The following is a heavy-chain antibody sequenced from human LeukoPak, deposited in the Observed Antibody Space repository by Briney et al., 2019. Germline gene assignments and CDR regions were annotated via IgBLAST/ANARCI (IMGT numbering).Heavy chain of an antibody. CDR2: IYSSGNT. Sequence: SETLSLTCTVSGGSISTTNYYWGWIRQPPGRDLEWIGSIYSSGNTYYNPSLESRVTISVDTSKNQLSLKLTTATAADTSVYYCARHSGLRSPFDPWGQGTLVTVSS. CDR3: ARHSGLRSPFDP. D-gene: IGHD3-3*01. V-gene: IGHV4-39*01. CDR1: GGSISTTNYY. J-gene: IGHJ5*02.